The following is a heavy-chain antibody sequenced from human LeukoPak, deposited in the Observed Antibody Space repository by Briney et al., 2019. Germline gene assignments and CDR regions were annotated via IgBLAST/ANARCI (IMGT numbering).Heavy chain of an antibody. CDR1: GFTFSTFA. V-gene: IGHV3-21*01. CDR3: ARVIYYHYYYMDV. J-gene: IGHJ6*03. Sequence: GGSLRLSCEASGFTFSTFAMIWVRQPPGKGPEWVSSISSSSYIYYADSVKGRFTISRDNAKNSLYLQMNSLRAEDTAVYYCARVIYYHYYYMDVWGKGTTVTVSS. CDR2: ISSSSYI.